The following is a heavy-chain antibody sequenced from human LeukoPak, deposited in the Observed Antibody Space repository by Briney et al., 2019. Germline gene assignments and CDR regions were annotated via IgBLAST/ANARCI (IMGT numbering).Heavy chain of an antibody. Sequence: ASVKVSCKASGYTFTIDGVNWVRQATGQGLEWMGWMNPNSVNTVYAQKFQGRVTMTRSTSISTAYMELSSLRSDDTAVYYCARGLGMSYAFDIWGHGTMVTVSS. CDR1: GYTFTIDG. V-gene: IGHV1-8*01. J-gene: IGHJ3*02. D-gene: IGHD3-16*01. CDR2: MNPNSVNT. CDR3: ARGLGMSYAFDI.